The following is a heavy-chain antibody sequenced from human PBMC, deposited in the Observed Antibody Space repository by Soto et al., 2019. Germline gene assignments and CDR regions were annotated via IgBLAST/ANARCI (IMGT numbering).Heavy chain of an antibody. Sequence: VQLVQSGAEVKKPGASVQVSCKASGYTFTSYGISWVRQAPGQGLEWMGWISAYNGNTNYAQKLQGRVTMTTDTSTSTAYMELRSLRSDDTAVYYCARASSPSFDWVLAVAGTESLYYWGQGTLVTDSS. CDR1: GYTFTSYG. D-gene: IGHD6-13*01. V-gene: IGHV1-18*01. CDR3: ARASSPSFDWVLAVAGTESLYY. J-gene: IGHJ4*02. CDR2: ISAYNGNT.